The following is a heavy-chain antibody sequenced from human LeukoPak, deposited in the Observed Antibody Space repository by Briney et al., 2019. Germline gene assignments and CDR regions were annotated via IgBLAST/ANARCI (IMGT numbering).Heavy chain of an antibody. J-gene: IGHJ5*02. CDR3: ARDLGSSSWYVWFDP. V-gene: IGHV1-2*04. Sequence: RGASVKVSCKASGYTFTGYYMHWVRQAPGQGLEWMGWINPNSGGTNYAQKFQGWVTMTRDTSISTAYMELSRLRSDDTAVYYCARDLGSSSWYVWFDPWGQGTLVTVSS. CDR2: INPNSGGT. D-gene: IGHD6-13*01. CDR1: GYTFTGYY.